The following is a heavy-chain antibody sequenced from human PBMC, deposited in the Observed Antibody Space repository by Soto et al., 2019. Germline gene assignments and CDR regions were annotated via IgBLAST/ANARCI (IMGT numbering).Heavy chain of an antibody. CDR2: MSSSGITR. J-gene: IGHJ6*02. CDR3: ARDVECSGGSCFSAPTRGMDV. D-gene: IGHD2-15*01. Sequence: GGSLRLSCVASGFTFKSYEMNWVRQAAGKGLEWIAYMSSSGITRYFADSVKGRFTISRDNTKNSLYLQMNSLRAEDTAVYYCARDVECSGGSCFSAPTRGMDVWGQGTTVTVSS. V-gene: IGHV3-48*03. CDR1: GFTFKSYE.